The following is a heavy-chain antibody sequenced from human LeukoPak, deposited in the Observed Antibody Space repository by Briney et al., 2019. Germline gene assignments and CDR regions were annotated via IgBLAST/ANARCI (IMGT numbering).Heavy chain of an antibody. V-gene: IGHV3-49*04. CDR1: GFSFGDYA. J-gene: IGHJ4*02. CDR3: TTSYCSGGSCYSG. CDR2: IRSKAYGGTT. D-gene: IGHD2-15*01. Sequence: GRSLRLSCTASGFSFGDYAMSWVRQAPGKGLEWVGFIRSKAYGGTTEYAASVKGRFTISRDDSKSIAYLQMNSLKAEDTAVYYCTTSYCSGGSCYSGWGQGTLVTVSS.